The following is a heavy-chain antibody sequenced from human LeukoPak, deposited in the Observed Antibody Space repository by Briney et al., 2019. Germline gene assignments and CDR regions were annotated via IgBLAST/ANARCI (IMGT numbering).Heavy chain of an antibody. J-gene: IGHJ4*02. CDR2: IWYDGSNK. CDR3: AMWIQVWKFDY. D-gene: IGHD5-18*01. Sequence: PGGSLRLACAASGFTFSSYGMLWVRQAPGKGLEWVAVIWYDGSNKYYAVSVKGRFTISRDNSKNTLYLQMNSLRAEDTAVYYCAMWIQVWKFDYWGQGTLVTVSS. V-gene: IGHV3-33*01. CDR1: GFTFSSYG.